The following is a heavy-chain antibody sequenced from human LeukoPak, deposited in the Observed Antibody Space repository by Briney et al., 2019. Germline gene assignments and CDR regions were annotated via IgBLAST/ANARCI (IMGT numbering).Heavy chain of an antibody. D-gene: IGHD6-13*01. Sequence: GGSLTLSCAASGFTLSSYEMNWVRLAPGKGLEWISYISRTGNSIYYADSVKGRFTISRDSAKNSLYLQMNSLRAEDTAVYYCARGPYSSNWYVDYWGQGTLVTLFS. CDR1: GFTLSSYE. V-gene: IGHV3-48*03. CDR3: ARGPYSSNWYVDY. CDR2: ISRTGNSI. J-gene: IGHJ4*02.